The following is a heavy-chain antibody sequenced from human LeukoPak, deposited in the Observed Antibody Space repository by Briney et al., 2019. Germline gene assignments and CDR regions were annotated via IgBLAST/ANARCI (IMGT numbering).Heavy chain of an antibody. D-gene: IGHD2/OR15-2a*01. V-gene: IGHV3-23*01. J-gene: IGHJ6*03. Sequence: QPGGSLRLSCAASGFTFSSYGMSWVRQAPGKGLEWVSAISGSGGSTYYADSVKGRFTISRDNSKNTLYLQMNSLRAEDTAVYYCASLSTSGYYYYYMDVWGKGTTVTISS. CDR1: GFTFSSYG. CDR3: ASLSTSGYYYYYMDV. CDR2: ISGSGGST.